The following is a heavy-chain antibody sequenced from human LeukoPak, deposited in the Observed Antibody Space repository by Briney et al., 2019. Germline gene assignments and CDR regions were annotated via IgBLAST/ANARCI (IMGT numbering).Heavy chain of an antibody. Sequence: PSETLSLTCTVSGGSISSYYWSWIRQPAGKGLEWIGRIYTSGSTNYNPSLKSRVTMSVDTSKNQFSLKLSSVTAADTAVYYCAREYDSSGYYPSSFLDYWGQGTLVTVSS. CDR1: GGSISSYY. CDR3: AREYDSSGYYPSSFLDY. J-gene: IGHJ4*02. D-gene: IGHD3-22*01. CDR2: IYTSGST. V-gene: IGHV4-4*07.